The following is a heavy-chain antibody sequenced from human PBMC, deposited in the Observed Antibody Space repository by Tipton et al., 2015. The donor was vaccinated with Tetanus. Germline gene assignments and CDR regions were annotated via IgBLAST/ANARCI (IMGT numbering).Heavy chain of an antibody. V-gene: IGHV3-53*01. CDR2: IYSGGST. Sequence: SLRLSCAASGFTVSSNYMSWVRQAPGKGLEWVSVIYSGGSTYYEDSVKGRFTISRDNSKNTLYLQMNSLRAEDTAVYYCARGEGGWCDCGMDVWGQGTTVAVSS. CDR1: GFTVSSNY. J-gene: IGHJ6*02. CDR3: ARGEGGWCDCGMDV. D-gene: IGHD2-21*01.